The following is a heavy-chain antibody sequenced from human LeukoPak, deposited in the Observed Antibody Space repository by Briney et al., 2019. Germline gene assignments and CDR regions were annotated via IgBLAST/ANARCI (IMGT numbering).Heavy chain of an antibody. CDR2: IYHSGST. J-gene: IGHJ4*02. CDR1: GYSISSGYY. CDR3: ASTGIAVAGRVDY. D-gene: IGHD6-19*01. V-gene: IGHV4-38-2*01. Sequence: SETLSLTCAVSGYSISSGYYWGWIRQPPGKGLEWIGSIYHSGSTYYNPSLKSRVTISVDTSKNQFSLKLSSVTAADTAVYYCASTGIAVAGRVDYWGQGTLVTVSS.